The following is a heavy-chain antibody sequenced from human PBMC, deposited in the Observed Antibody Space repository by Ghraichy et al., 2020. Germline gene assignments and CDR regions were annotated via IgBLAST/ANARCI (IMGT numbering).Heavy chain of an antibody. J-gene: IGHJ4*02. CDR3: VREPDFDVQTSEY. CDR1: GHSISTSGYY. CDR2: IFHDGRT. Sequence: SQTLSLTCVVSGHSISTSGYYWGWIRQPPGKGLEWIATIFHDGRTYYNPSLRSRVSMSVDTSKNQFSLKVTSVTAADTAVYYCVREPDFDVQTSEYWGQGTLVTVSS. V-gene: IGHV4-38-2*02. D-gene: IGHD3-3*01.